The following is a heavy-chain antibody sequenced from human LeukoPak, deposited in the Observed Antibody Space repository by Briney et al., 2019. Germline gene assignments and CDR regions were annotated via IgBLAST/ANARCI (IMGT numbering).Heavy chain of an antibody. CDR2: IHPSTGNP. D-gene: IGHD3-16*02. CDR3: ARAYQRLGELSLPDY. J-gene: IGHJ4*02. V-gene: IGHV7-4-1*02. CDR1: GYTFTNYA. Sequence: ASVTVSCKASGYTFTNYAMNWVRQAPGQGLEWMGWIHPSTGNPTYAQDFTGRFVFSLDTSVSTTYLQISSLKAEDTAVYYCARAYQRLGELSLPDYWGQGTLVTVSS.